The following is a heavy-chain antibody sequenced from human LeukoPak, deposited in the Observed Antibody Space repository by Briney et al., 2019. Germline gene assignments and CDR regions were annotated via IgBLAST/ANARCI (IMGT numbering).Heavy chain of an antibody. J-gene: IGHJ1*01. D-gene: IGHD2-2*01. CDR1: GVSISSSNFY. Sequence: SETLTLTCTVSGVSISSSNFYWGWIRQPPGKGLEWIGNIYYSGSTYYNPSLKSRVTISVDTSKNQFSLKLSSVTAADTAVYYCARVVPAAPEYLQYWGQGTLVTVSS. CDR2: IYYSGST. V-gene: IGHV4-39*01. CDR3: ARVVPAAPEYLQY.